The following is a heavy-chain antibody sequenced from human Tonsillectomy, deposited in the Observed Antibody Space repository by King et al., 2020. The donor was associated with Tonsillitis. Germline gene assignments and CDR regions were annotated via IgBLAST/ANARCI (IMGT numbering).Heavy chain of an antibody. V-gene: IGHV5-51*01. D-gene: IGHD6-19*01. CDR3: ASTGRTGVVAVAGPAGH. Sequence: QLVQSGAEVKKPGESLTISCQGSGFRFTSYWIGWVRQVSGKGLEWMGIIYPDDSEIRYSPSFQGHVTISADKSMNTAYLQWSSLEASDSAMYYCASTGRTGVVAVAGPAGHWGQGTLVTVSS. CDR1: GFRFTSYW. CDR2: IYPDDSEI. J-gene: IGHJ4*02.